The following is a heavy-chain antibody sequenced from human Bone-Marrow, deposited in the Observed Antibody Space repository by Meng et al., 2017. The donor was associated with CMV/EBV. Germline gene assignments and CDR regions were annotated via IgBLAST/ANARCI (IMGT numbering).Heavy chain of an antibody. CDR2: ISAYNGNT. CDR1: GYTFTSYG. Sequence: GESLKISCKASGYTFTSYGISWVRQAPGQGLEWMGWISAYNGNTNYAQKLQGRVTMTTDTSTSTAYMELRSLRSDDTAVYYCARDRGSTNGDEFDYWGQGTRVTVYS. D-gene: IGHD2-8*01. CDR3: ARDRGSTNGDEFDY. J-gene: IGHJ4*02. V-gene: IGHV1-18*01.